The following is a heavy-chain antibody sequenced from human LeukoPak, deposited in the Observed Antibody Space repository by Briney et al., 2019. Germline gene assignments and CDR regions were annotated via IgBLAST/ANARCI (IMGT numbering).Heavy chain of an antibody. Sequence: GGSLRLSCAASGFTFRNAWMSWVRQAPGKGLEWVGHIKSKTDGGKTDYAAPVKGRFTISRDDSKNTLFLQMNSLKTEDTAVYYCSRYIVAAGTAYWGQGALVTVSS. CDR2: IKSKTDGGKT. D-gene: IGHD6-13*01. V-gene: IGHV3-15*01. CDR3: SRYIVAAGTAY. J-gene: IGHJ4*02. CDR1: GFTFRNAW.